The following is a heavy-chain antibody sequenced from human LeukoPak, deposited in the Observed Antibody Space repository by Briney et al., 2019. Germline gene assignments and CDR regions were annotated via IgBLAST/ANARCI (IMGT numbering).Heavy chain of an antibody. Sequence: PSETLSLTCAVYGGSFSGYYWSWIRQPPGKGLEWIGEINHSGSTNYNPSLKSRVTISVDTSKNQFSLKLSSVTAADTAVYYCARHVRSSSWYFDYWGQGTLVTVSS. CDR1: GGSFSGYY. D-gene: IGHD6-13*01. CDR2: INHSGST. V-gene: IGHV4-34*01. CDR3: ARHVRSSSWYFDY. J-gene: IGHJ4*02.